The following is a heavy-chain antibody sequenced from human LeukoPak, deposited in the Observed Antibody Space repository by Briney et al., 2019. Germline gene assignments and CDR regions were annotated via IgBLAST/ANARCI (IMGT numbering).Heavy chain of an antibody. V-gene: IGHV3-72*01. CDR2: TRNKANNYTT. J-gene: IGHJ3*02. CDR1: GFTFSDHY. Sequence: GGSVRLSCAASGFTFSDHYMDWVRQAPTKGLEWVGRTRNKANNYTTEYSASVKGRYTISRDDSKNSLYLQMNSQKTEDTAVYYCARAQAVVKGAFDIWGQGTMVSVSS. D-gene: IGHD3-22*01. CDR3: ARAQAVVKGAFDI.